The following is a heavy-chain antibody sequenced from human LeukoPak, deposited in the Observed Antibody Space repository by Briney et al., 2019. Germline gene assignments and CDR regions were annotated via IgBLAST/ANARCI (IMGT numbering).Heavy chain of an antibody. CDR1: GFTFSSYE. CDR3: ARDLPPSILPNAFDI. J-gene: IGHJ3*02. V-gene: IGHV3-48*03. CDR2: ISSSGSTI. Sequence: GGSLRLSCAASGFTFSSYEMNWVRQAPGKGLEWVSYISSSGSTIYYADSVKGRFTISRDNAKNSLYLQMNSLRAEDTAVYYCARDLPPSILPNAFDIWGQGTMVTVSS. D-gene: IGHD3-9*01.